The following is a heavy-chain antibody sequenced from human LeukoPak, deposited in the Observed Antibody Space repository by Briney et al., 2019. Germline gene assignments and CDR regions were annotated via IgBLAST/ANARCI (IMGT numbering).Heavy chain of an antibody. Sequence: GGSLRLSRAASEFSFSTTWMHWVRQPPGQGLVWVARITSDGTSTSYAESVKGRFTNSRDNAKNTLYLQMNRLRAEDTAVYYCAKGRGNGYGSGPFDYWGQGTLVTVSS. CDR3: AKGRGNGYGSGPFDY. CDR2: ITSDGTST. D-gene: IGHD3-10*01. J-gene: IGHJ4*02. V-gene: IGHV3-74*01. CDR1: EFSFSTTW.